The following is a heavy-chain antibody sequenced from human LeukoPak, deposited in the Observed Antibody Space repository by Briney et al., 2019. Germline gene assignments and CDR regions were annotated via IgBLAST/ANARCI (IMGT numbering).Heavy chain of an antibody. V-gene: IGHV3-43*02. D-gene: IGHD6-19*01. CDR3: AKDMGDSSGSPGDY. CDR1: GFTFDDYA. CDR2: ISGDGGST. J-gene: IGHJ4*02. Sequence: PGGSLRLSCAASGFTFDDYAMHWVRRAPGKGLEWVSLISGDGGSTYYADSVKGRFTISRDNSKNSLYLQMNSLRTEDTALYYCAKDMGDSSGSPGDYWGQGTLVTVSS.